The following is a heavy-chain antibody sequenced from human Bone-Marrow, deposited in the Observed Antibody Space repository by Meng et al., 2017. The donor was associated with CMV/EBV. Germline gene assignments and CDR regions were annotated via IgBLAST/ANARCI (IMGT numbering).Heavy chain of an antibody. CDR1: GFLFYNYN. CDR2: ISYAGSNK. Sequence: GESLKISCAASGFLFYNYNMHWVRQTPGKGLEWVTLISYAGSNKYYTDSVKGRFTISRDNSNNTLYLEINSLTLEDTAVYYCARDDYGMDVWGKGTTVTSPQ. J-gene: IGHJ6*04. CDR3: ARDDYGMDV. V-gene: IGHV3-30-3*01.